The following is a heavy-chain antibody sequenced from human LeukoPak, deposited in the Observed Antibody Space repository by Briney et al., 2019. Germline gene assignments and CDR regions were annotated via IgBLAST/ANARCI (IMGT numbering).Heavy chain of an antibody. CDR3: ARNDFWSGYTVFDP. D-gene: IGHD3-3*01. V-gene: IGHV3-48*03. CDR1: GFTFSSYE. CDR2: ISSSGSTI. J-gene: IGHJ5*02. Sequence: GGSLRLSCAASGFTFSSYEMNWVRQAPGKGLEWVSYISSSGSTIYYADSVKGRFTISRDNAKNSLYLQMNSLRAEDTALYYCARNDFWSGYTVFDPWGQGTLVTVSS.